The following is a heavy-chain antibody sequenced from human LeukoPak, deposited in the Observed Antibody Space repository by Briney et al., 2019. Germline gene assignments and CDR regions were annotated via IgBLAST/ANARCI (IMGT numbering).Heavy chain of an antibody. CDR3: ASSTTVDSLDY. CDR2: IYTSGST. V-gene: IGHV4-4*09. D-gene: IGHD4-23*01. Sequence: PSEPLSLTCTVSGGSISSYYWSWIRQPPGKGLEWIGYIYTSGSTNYNPSLKSRVTISVDTSKNQFSLKLSSVTAADTAVYYCASSTTVDSLDYWGQGTLVTVSS. CDR1: GGSISSYY. J-gene: IGHJ4*02.